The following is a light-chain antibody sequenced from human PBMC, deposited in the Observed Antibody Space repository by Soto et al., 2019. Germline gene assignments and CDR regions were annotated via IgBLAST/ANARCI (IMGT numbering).Light chain of an antibody. Sequence: QSVLTQPASVSGSPGQSITISCTGTSSDVGSYNLVSWYQQHPGKAPKLMIYEGSKRPSGVSNRFSGSKSSNTASLTISGLQAEDEADYYCCSYAGSSTYVFGGGTQLTVL. CDR2: EGS. CDR3: CSYAGSSTYV. CDR1: SSDVGSYNL. V-gene: IGLV2-23*01. J-gene: IGLJ7*01.